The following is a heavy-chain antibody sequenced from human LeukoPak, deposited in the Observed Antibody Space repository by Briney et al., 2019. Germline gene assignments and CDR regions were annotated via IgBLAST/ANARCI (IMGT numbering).Heavy chain of an antibody. V-gene: IGHV4-39*07. CDR2: IYYSGST. D-gene: IGHD2-2*02. CDR1: GGSISSSSYY. Sequence: SETLSLTCTVSGGSISSSSYYWGWIRQPPGKGLEWIGSIYYSGSTYYNPSLKSRVTISVDTSKNQFSLKLSSVTAADTAVYYCARSPVVVPAAIWWFDPWGQGTLVTVSS. J-gene: IGHJ5*02. CDR3: ARSPVVVPAAIWWFDP.